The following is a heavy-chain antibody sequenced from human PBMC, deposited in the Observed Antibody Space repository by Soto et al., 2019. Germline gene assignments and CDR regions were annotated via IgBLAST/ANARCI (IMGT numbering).Heavy chain of an antibody. J-gene: IGHJ3*02. CDR2: ISGSGGST. CDR3: AKVPSKWEINGFDAFDI. V-gene: IGHV3-23*01. Sequence: EVQLLESGGGLVQPGGSLRLSCAASGFTFSSYAMSWVRQAPGKGLEWVSAISGSGGSTYYADSVKGRFTISRDNSKNTLYLQMNSLRAEDTAVYYCAKVPSKWEINGFDAFDIWGQGTMVTVSS. CDR1: GFTFSSYA. D-gene: IGHD1-26*01.